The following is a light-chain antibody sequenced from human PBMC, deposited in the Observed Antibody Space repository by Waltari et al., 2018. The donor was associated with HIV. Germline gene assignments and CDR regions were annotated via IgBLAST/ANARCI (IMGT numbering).Light chain of an antibody. J-gene: IGLJ3*02. CDR3: VAWEDSLRGVL. V-gene: IGLV1-47*03. CDR1: TSNIGSTD. CDR2: RNN. Sequence: SVLTQPPSASGTPGQRVTISCSGSTSNIGSTDVFWYQHLPGAAPKLLIHRNNQRPSGVPGRFSGSTSGTSASRAISGVWSEDEADYYCVAWEDSLRGVLFGGGTKVAVL.